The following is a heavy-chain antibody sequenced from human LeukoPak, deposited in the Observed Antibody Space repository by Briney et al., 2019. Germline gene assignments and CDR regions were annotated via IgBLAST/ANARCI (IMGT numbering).Heavy chain of an antibody. D-gene: IGHD3-10*01. CDR1: GFTFGSYW. V-gene: IGHV4-34*01. J-gene: IGHJ5*02. CDR3: ARGTVVRARREFDP. Sequence: GSLRLSCAASGFTFGSYWMSWVRQAPGRGLEWIGEINHSGSTNYNPSLKSRVTISVDTSKNQFSLKLSSVTAADTAVYYCARGTVVRARREFDPWGQGTLVTVSS. CDR2: INHSGST.